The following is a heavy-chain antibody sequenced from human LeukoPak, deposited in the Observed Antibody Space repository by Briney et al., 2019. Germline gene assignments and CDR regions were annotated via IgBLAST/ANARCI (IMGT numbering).Heavy chain of an antibody. D-gene: IGHD6-13*01. Sequence: LPGGSLRLSCAVSGFTFSSYAMSWVRQAPGKGLEWVSGISGSGGSTYYADSVKGRSTISRDNSKNTLYLQMKSLRAEDTAVYYCARDRSQLVSDYWGQGTLVTVSS. CDR3: ARDRSQLVSDY. J-gene: IGHJ4*02. CDR1: GFTFSSYA. V-gene: IGHV3-23*01. CDR2: ISGSGGST.